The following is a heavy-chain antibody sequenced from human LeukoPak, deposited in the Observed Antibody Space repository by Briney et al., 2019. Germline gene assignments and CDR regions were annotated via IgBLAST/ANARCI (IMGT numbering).Heavy chain of an antibody. V-gene: IGHV4-34*01. CDR1: GGSFSGYY. CDR3: ASGAAAGTFDY. Sequence: SETLSLTCAVYGGSFSGYYWSWIRQPPGKGLEWIGEINHSGSTNYNPSLESRVTISVDTSKNQFSLKLGSVTAADTAVYYCASGAAAGTFDYWGQGTLVTVSS. J-gene: IGHJ4*02. CDR2: INHSGST. D-gene: IGHD6-13*01.